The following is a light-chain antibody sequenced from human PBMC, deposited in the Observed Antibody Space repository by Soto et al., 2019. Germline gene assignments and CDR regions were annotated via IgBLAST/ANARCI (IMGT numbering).Light chain of an antibody. CDR2: EVS. Sequence: QSVLTQPPSASGSPGQSVTISCTGTSSDVGAYNYVSRYQQYPGKAPKLMIYEVSKRPSGVPDRFSGSKSGKTASLTVSGLQPEDEADYYCTSYAGNNIWVFGGGTKLTVL. J-gene: IGLJ3*02. V-gene: IGLV2-8*01. CDR3: TSYAGNNIWV. CDR1: SSDVGAYNY.